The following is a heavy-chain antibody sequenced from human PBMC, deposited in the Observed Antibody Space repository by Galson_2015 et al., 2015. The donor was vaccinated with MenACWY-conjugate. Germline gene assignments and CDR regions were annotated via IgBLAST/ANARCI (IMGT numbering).Heavy chain of an antibody. J-gene: IGHJ4*02. V-gene: IGHV1-69*13. CDR3: ARPGGDSEQRKFFDY. Sequence: SVKVSCKASGDSFNTYCFNWIRQAPGQGPEWLGGIIPVFHTTDYAQRFQGRLTITADESTSTVYMELSSLRSDDTAIYYCARPGGDSEQRKFFDYWGQGTLVTVSS. D-gene: IGHD2-21*02. CDR2: IIPVFHTT. CDR1: GDSFNTYC.